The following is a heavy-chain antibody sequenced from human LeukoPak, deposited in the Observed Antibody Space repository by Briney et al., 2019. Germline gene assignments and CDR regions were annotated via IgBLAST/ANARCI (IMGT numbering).Heavy chain of an antibody. CDR3: ARTYYDFWSGPYYGMDV. V-gene: IGHV1-2*02. D-gene: IGHD3-3*01. Sequence: GASVKVSCKASGYTFTGYYMHWVRQAPGQGLEWMGWINPNSGGTNYAQKFQGRVTMTRDTSISTAYMELSRLRSDDTAVYYCARTYYDFWSGPYYGMDVWGQGTTVTVFS. CDR2: INPNSGGT. CDR1: GYTFTGYY. J-gene: IGHJ6*02.